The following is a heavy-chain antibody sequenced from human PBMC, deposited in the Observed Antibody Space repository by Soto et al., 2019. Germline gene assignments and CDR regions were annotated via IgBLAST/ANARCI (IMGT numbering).Heavy chain of an antibody. V-gene: IGHV4-38-2*02. Sequence: SGFFISSGNYWGWIRKPPGKGLEWIGSIFHGGNTYYNPSLKSRVTISVDMSKNQFSLKLNSVTAADTAVYYCARARWYDAFDVWGQGTVVTVSS. D-gene: IGHD2-15*01. CDR1: GFFISSGNY. J-gene: IGHJ3*01. CDR3: ARARWYDAFDV. CDR2: IFHGGNT.